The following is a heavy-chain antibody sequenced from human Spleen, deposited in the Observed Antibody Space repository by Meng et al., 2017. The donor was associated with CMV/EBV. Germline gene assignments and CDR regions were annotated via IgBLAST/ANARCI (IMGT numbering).Heavy chain of an antibody. V-gene: IGHV3-30-3*01. D-gene: IGHD3-22*01. CDR2: ISYDGSNK. J-gene: IGHJ4*02. CDR1: FSSYA. CDR3: ARDPSYYYDSSGYLGYFDY. Sequence: FSSYAMHWVRQAPGKGLGWVAVISYDGSNKYYADSVKGRFTISRDNSKNTLYLQMNSLRAEDTAVYYCARDPSYYYDSSGYLGYFDYWGQGTLVTVSS.